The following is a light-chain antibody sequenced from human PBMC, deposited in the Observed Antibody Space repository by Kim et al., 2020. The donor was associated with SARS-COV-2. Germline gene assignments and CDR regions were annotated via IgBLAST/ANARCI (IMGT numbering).Light chain of an antibody. CDR3: QKYNKWFSIT. J-gene: IGKJ5*01. Sequence: SPGRRATHTCRASQSVRRNLAWYQQKPGQAPRLLIYGAATRATDIPARISGSGSGRDVTITISSLQYEDFAVYYCQKYNKWFSITFGQGTRLEIK. CDR2: GAA. V-gene: IGKV3-15*01. CDR1: QSVRRN.